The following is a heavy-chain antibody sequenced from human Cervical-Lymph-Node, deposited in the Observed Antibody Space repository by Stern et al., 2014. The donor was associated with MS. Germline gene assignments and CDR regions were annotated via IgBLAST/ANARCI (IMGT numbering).Heavy chain of an antibody. CDR1: AFSFGDYT. CDR3: VKGDDFYGMDV. CDR2: TTWAGHSA. Sequence: EVQLVQSGGVVFPPGGSLRLSCAAAAFSFGDYTMHWVRPVPGKGLEWVALTTWAGHSADYTDSVKGRFPISRDNSKSSLYLQMNSLATEDTALYYCVKGDDFYGMDVWGQGTTVTVS. V-gene: IGHV3-43*01. J-gene: IGHJ6*02.